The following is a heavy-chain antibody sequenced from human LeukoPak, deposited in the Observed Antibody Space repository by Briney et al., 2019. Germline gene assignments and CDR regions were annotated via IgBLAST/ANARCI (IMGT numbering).Heavy chain of an antibody. V-gene: IGHV1-18*01. D-gene: IGHD3-22*01. CDR3: ARDRGYYDSSGY. Sequence: ASVKVSCTASGYTFTSYGISWVRQAPGQGLEWMGWISAYNGNTNYAQKLQGRVTMTTDTSTSTAYMELRSLRPDDTAVYYCARDRGYYDSSGYWGQGTLVTVSS. J-gene: IGHJ4*02. CDR2: ISAYNGNT. CDR1: GYTFTSYG.